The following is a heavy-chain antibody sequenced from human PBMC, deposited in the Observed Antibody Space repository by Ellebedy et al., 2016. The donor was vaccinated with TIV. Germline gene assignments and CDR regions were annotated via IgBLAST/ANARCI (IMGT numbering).Heavy chain of an antibody. J-gene: IGHJ6*02. CDR2: IYNSGKT. CDR3: VRGSSYLTGWYGLDV. V-gene: IGHV4-30-4*01. CDR1: GDSVSSGDYH. D-gene: IGHD2-15*01. Sequence: MPSETLSLTCLVSGDSVSSGDYHWNWIRQPPGQGLEWIGNIYNSGKTYYKPSLTSRLRISVDASKNHVSLNLDSVTAADTARYFCVRGSSYLTGWYGLDVWGQGTTVAVSS.